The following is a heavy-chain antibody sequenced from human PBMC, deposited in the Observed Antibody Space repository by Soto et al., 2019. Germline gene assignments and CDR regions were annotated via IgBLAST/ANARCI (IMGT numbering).Heavy chain of an antibody. CDR3: ARGGTYYYDSSGYDPPPAPFDY. Sequence: GESLKISCKGSGYSFTSYWIGWVRQMPGKGLEWMGIIYPGDSDTRYSPSFQGQVIISAHKANSTAYLTWSSLKASDTAMYYCARGGTYYYDSSGYDPPPAPFDYWGQGTLVTVSS. CDR1: GYSFTSYW. CDR2: IYPGDSDT. V-gene: IGHV5-51*06. D-gene: IGHD3-22*01. J-gene: IGHJ4*02.